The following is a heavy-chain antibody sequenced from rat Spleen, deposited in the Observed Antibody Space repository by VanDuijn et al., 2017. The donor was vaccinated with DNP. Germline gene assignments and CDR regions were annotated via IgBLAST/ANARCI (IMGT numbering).Heavy chain of an antibody. J-gene: IGHJ2*01. V-gene: IGHV5-22*01. D-gene: IGHD4-3*01. CDR3: VRWNSGHFDY. CDR1: GFTFSDYY. CDR2: ITYDGGST. Sequence: EVQLVDSGGDLVQPGRSLKLSCASSGFTFSDYYMAWVRQAPTKGLEWVAYITYDGGSTYYTDSVKGRFAISRDNAKSTLYLQMNSLRSEDMATYYCVRWNSGHFDYWGQGVMVTVSS.